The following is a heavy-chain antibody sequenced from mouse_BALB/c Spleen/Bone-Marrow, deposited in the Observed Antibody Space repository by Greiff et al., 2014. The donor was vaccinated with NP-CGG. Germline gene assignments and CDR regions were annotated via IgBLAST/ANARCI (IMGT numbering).Heavy chain of an antibody. J-gene: IGHJ4*01. CDR2: ISDGGTYT. D-gene: IGHD2-10*02. CDR1: GFTFSDYY. CDR3: TRSGKRYGAMDY. Sequence: EVQLVESGGGLVKPGGSLKLSCAASGFTFSDYYMYWVRQTPEKRLEWVATISDGGTYTFYPDSVKGRFTISRDNAKNNLYLQMSSLHSEDTAMYYCTRSGKRYGAMDYWGQGTSVTVSS. V-gene: IGHV5-4*02.